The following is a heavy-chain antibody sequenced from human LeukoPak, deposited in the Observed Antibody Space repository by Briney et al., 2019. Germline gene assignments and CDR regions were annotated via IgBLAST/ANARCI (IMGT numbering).Heavy chain of an antibody. J-gene: IGHJ4*02. D-gene: IGHD1-26*01. CDR2: ISGSGGGT. Sequence: RPGGSLRLSCAASGFTFSSYALSWVRQAPGKGLEWVSAISGSGGGTYYADSVQGRFTISRDNSNNTLYLQMNSLGAEDTAVYYCARRSYYFDYWGQGTLVTVSS. CDR1: GFTFSSYA. V-gene: IGHV3-23*01. CDR3: ARRSYYFDY.